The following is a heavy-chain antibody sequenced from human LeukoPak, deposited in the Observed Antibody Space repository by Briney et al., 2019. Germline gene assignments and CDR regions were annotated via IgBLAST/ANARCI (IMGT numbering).Heavy chain of an antibody. CDR1: GFTFSSYS. CDR2: ISSSSSYI. D-gene: IGHD7-27*01. Sequence: GGSLRLSCAASGFTFSSYSMNWVRQAPGKGLEWVSSISSSSSYIYYADSVKGRFTISRDNAKNSLYLQMNSLRAEDTAVYYCARRAWGEADNFDYWGQGTLVTVSS. CDR3: ARRAWGEADNFDY. J-gene: IGHJ4*02. V-gene: IGHV3-21*01.